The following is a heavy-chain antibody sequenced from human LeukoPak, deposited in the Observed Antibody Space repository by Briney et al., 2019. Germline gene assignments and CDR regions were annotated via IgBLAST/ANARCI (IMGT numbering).Heavy chain of an antibody. Sequence: GGSLRLSCAASGFTFSSYSMNWVRQAPGKGLEWVSSISSSGSYIYYADSVKGRFTISRDNAKNSLYLQMNSLRAEDTAVYYCARGEYSYDVFDYWGQGTLVTVSS. CDR3: ARGEYSYDVFDY. CDR2: ISSSGSYI. J-gene: IGHJ4*02. CDR1: GFTFSSYS. V-gene: IGHV3-21*01. D-gene: IGHD5-18*01.